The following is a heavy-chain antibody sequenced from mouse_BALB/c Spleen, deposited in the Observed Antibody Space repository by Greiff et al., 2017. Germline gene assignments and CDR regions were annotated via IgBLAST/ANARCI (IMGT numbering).Heavy chain of an antibody. CDR3: TRFDYDVGFDY. CDR2: IYPGNSDT. J-gene: IGHJ3*01. D-gene: IGHD2-4*01. CDR1: GYSFTSYW. V-gene: IGHV1-5*01. Sequence: EVQLQQSGTVLVRPGASVKMSCKASGYSFTSYWMHWVKQRPGQGLEWIGDIYPGNSDTSYNQKFKGKAKLTAVTSASTAYMELSSLTNEDSAVYYCTRFDYDVGFDYWGQGTLVTVSA.